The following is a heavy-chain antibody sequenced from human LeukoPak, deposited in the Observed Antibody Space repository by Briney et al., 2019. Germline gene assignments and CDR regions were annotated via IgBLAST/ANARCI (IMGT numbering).Heavy chain of an antibody. CDR1: GGSISSSSYY. J-gene: IGHJ5*02. Sequence: SETLSLTCTVSGGSISSSSYYWGWIRQPPGKGLEWIGSIYYSGSTYYNPSLKSRVTISVDTSKNQFSLKLSSVTAADTAVFYCARAPPYCTNGVCFPNWFDPWGQGTLVTVSS. V-gene: IGHV4-39*01. CDR2: IYYSGST. D-gene: IGHD2-8*01. CDR3: ARAPPYCTNGVCFPNWFDP.